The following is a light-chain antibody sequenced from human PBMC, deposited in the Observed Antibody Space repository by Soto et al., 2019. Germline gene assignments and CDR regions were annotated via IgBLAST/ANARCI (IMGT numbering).Light chain of an antibody. CDR2: NDN. V-gene: IGLV1-44*01. J-gene: IGLJ2*01. Sequence: QSVLTQPHSASGTPGQGVAISCSGSSSNMGSNTVTWYQHLPGTAPKLLIYNDNQRPSGVPDRFFGSKSGKSASLAITGLQSEDEADYYCAAWDGSLNHILFGGGTKLTVL. CDR1: SSNMGSNT. CDR3: AAWDGSLNHIL.